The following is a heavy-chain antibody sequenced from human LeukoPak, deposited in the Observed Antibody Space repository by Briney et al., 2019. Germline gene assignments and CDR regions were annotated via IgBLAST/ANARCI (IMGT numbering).Heavy chain of an antibody. V-gene: IGHV3-30*03. CDR1: GFTFSNAW. D-gene: IGHD6-25*01. J-gene: IGHJ4*02. CDR3: ARGSLPRGSYYFDY. CDR2: ISYDGSNK. Sequence: GGSLRLSCAASGFTFSNAWMSWVRQAPGKGLEWVAVISYDGSNKYYADSVKGRFTISRDNSKNTLYLQMNSLRAEDTAVYYCARGSLPRGSYYFDYWGQGTLVTVSS.